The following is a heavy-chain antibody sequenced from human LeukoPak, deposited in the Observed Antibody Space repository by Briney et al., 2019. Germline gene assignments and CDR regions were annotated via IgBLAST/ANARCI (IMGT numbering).Heavy chain of an antibody. Sequence: SETLSLTCTVSGGSISSTGYYWTWIRQPAGKGLEWIGHIDNSGSTNCNPSLKSRVTISVDTSENQFSLNLTSVTAADTAVYYCARDCEFCDLLFYMNVWGKGTTVTVSS. J-gene: IGHJ6*03. V-gene: IGHV4-61*09. CDR3: ARDCEFCDLLFYMNV. CDR2: IDNSGST. CDR1: GGSISSTGYY. D-gene: IGHD3-16*01.